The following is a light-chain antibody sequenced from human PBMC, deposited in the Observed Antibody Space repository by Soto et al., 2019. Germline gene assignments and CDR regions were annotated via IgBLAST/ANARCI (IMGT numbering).Light chain of an antibody. CDR3: QQAYGFPFT. Sequence: DIQMTQSPSSVSASVGDNIVITCRASEDVSRWLAWYQQRPGKAPKLLIYAASSLQTGVPSRFAGSGSGTDFSLTISSLRPDDFATYYCQQAYGFPFTFGQGTKVEIK. V-gene: IGKV1-12*02. CDR1: EDVSRW. J-gene: IGKJ2*01. CDR2: AAS.